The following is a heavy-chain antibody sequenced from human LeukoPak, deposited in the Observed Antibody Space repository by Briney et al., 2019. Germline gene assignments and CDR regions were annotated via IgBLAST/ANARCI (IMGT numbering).Heavy chain of an antibody. D-gene: IGHD3-10*01. V-gene: IGHV3-48*01. CDR1: GFTFSSYR. J-gene: IGHJ4*02. Sequence: GGSLRLSCAAAGFTFSSYRMNWVRQAPGKGLEWVSYISSSSSTISYADAVKGRFTISRDNAKNSLYLQMNSLRAEDTAVYYCARDISQPGAQGYWGQGTLVTVSS. CDR2: ISSSSSTI. CDR3: ARDISQPGAQGY.